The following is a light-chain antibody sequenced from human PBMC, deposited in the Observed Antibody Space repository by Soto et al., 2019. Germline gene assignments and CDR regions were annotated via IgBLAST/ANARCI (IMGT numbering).Light chain of an antibody. J-gene: IGKJ4*01. Sequence: DIQMTQSPSSLSASVGDRVTITCRASQSISSYLNWYQQKPGKAPKLLIYAASSLQSGVPSRFSGSGSGTDFTLTIGSLQPEDFATYYCQQSNSTPLTFGGGTKVEIK. V-gene: IGKV1-39*01. CDR2: AAS. CDR3: QQSNSTPLT. CDR1: QSISSY.